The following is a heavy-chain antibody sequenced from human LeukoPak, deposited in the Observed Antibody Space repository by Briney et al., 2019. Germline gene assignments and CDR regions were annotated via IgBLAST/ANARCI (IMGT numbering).Heavy chain of an antibody. D-gene: IGHD3-22*01. CDR2: IKSKTDGGTT. Sequence: GGSLRLSCAASGFTFSNAWMSWVRQAPGKGLEWVGRIKSKTDGGTTDYAAPVKGRFTISRDDSKNTLYLQMNSLKTEDTAVYYCTTDLGHEGHNYYDSSGYPDYWGQGTLVTVSS. V-gene: IGHV3-15*01. CDR3: TTDLGHEGHNYYDSSGYPDY. CDR1: GFTFSNAW. J-gene: IGHJ4*02.